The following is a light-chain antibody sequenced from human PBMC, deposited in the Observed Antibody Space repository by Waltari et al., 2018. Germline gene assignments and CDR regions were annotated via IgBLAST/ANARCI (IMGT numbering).Light chain of an antibody. CDR3: QQYNNWPPT. CDR1: QSVSGD. Sequence: EVVMTQSPVTLSVSPGERATLSCRASQSVSGDLAWYQQKPGQAPRLLIYGASTRATGIPVRCSSSGSGTEFTLTISSLQSEDLAIYYCQQYNNWPPTFGGGTKVEIK. J-gene: IGKJ4*01. V-gene: IGKV3-15*01. CDR2: GAS.